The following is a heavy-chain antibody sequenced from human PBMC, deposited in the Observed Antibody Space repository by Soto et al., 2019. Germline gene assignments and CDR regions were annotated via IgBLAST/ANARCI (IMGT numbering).Heavy chain of an antibody. J-gene: IGHJ4*02. CDR3: ATESGSTYGYFDH. D-gene: IGHD5-18*01. V-gene: IGHV4-30-4*01. CDR1: GGSVTSDEDY. CDR2: ISNSGST. Sequence: SETLSLTCTVSGGSVTSDEDYWTWIRQSPGKGLEWIGYISNSGSTGYNPSLKTRLSMSVDRSKNQFTLRLTSVTVADTAVYFCATESGSTYGYFDHWGQGTQVTVSS.